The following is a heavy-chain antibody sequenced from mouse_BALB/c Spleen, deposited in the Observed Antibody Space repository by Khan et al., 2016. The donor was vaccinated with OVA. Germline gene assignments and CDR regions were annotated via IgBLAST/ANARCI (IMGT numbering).Heavy chain of an antibody. CDR1: GISITTGNYR. CDR2: LYYSGTT. J-gene: IGHJ2*01. Sequence: EVQLQESGPGLVKPSQTVSLTCTVTGISITTGNYRWSWIRHFPGNKLEWIGYLYYSGTTTYNPSPTSRTTITRDTSKNRFFLEMNSLTTEDTATYYCARDGGGFDSYYFDYWGQGTTLTVSS. V-gene: IGHV3-5*02. CDR3: ARDGGGFDSYYFDY. D-gene: IGHD2-2*01.